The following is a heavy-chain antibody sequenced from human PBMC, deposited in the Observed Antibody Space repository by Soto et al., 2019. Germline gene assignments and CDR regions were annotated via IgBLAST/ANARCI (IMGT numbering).Heavy chain of an antibody. V-gene: IGHV4-31*03. J-gene: IGHJ4*02. D-gene: IGHD2-21*01. CDR1: GGSINNGGYY. CDR2: IFYTGKT. CDR3: ARAGLVSATLNY. Sequence: QVQLQESGPGLVKPSQTLSLTCSVSGGSINNGGYYWTWIRQRPGKGLEWIGYIFYTGKTYYDPSLXSXXTSSTDKSKNQFSLRLTSVTAADTAVYYWARAGLVSATLNYWGRGTLVTVSS.